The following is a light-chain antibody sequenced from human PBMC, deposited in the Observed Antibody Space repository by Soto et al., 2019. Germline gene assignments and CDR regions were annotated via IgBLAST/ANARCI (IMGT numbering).Light chain of an antibody. CDR2: EVS. CDR3: SSYAASNNFYV. V-gene: IGLV2-8*01. J-gene: IGLJ1*01. Sequence: QSVLTQPPSASGSPGQPVTISCTGTSSDVGGYNYVSWYQQYPGKAPKLMIYEVSKRPSGVPDRFSGSKSGNTASLAVSGLQAEDEADYYCSSYAASNNFYVFGTGTKVTVL. CDR1: SSDVGGYNY.